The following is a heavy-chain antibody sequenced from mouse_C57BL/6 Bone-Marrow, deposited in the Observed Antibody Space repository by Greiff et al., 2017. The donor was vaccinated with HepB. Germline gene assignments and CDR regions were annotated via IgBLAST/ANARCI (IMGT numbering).Heavy chain of an antibody. CDR1: GYTFTDYY. V-gene: IGHV1-26*01. D-gene: IGHD4-1*01. CDR3: ARGLGPHYAMDY. J-gene: IGHJ4*01. CDR2: INPNNGGT. Sequence: VQLQQSGPELVKPGASVKISCKASGYTFTDYYMNWVKQSHGKSLEWIGDINPNNGGTSYNQKFKGKATLTVDKSSSTAYMELRSLTSEDSAVYYCARGLGPHYAMDYWGQGTSVTVSS.